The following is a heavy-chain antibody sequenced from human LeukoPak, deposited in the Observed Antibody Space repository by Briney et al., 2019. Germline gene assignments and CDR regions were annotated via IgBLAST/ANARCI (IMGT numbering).Heavy chain of an antibody. J-gene: IGHJ6*02. Sequence: ASVKVSCKASGYTFTGYYMHWVRHAPGQRLEWRGWINPNSGGTKYAQKFQSRVTMTRDTSISTAYMELSRLRSDDTAVYYCGRDEPPGGGYSPIYYYYGMDVWGQGTKVTVSS. D-gene: IGHD5-18*01. V-gene: IGHV1-2*02. CDR1: GYTFTGYY. CDR3: GRDEPPGGGYSPIYYYYGMDV. CDR2: INPNSGGT.